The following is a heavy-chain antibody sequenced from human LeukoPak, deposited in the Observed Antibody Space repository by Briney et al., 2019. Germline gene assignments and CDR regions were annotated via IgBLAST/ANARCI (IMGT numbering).Heavy chain of an antibody. J-gene: IGHJ4*02. CDR2: IRYDGSNK. CDR1: GFTFSSYG. CDR3: AKDWPQWLDLGGPFDY. Sequence: GGSLRLSCAASGFTFSSYGMHWVRQAPGKGLEWVAFIRYDGSNKYYADSVKGRFTISRDNSKNTLYLQMNSLRAEDTAVYYCAKDWPQWLDLGGPFDYWGQGTLVTVSS. D-gene: IGHD6-19*01. V-gene: IGHV3-30*02.